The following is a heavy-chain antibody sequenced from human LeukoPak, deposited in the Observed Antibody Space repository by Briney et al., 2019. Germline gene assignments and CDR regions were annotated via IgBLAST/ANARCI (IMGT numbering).Heavy chain of an antibody. CDR2: IRYDGSNK. CDR1: GFTFSSYG. Sequence: GGSLRLSCAASGFTFSSYGMHWVRQAPGKGLEWVAFIRYDGSNKYYADSVKGRFTISRDNSKNTLYLQMNSLRAEDTAVYYCARSVVVPAAMGGYYGMDVWGQGTTVTVSS. D-gene: IGHD2-2*01. CDR3: ARSVVVPAAMGGYYGMDV. J-gene: IGHJ6*02. V-gene: IGHV3-30*02.